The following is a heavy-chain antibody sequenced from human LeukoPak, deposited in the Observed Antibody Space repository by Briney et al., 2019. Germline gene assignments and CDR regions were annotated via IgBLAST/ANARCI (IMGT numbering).Heavy chain of an antibody. D-gene: IGHD6-13*01. CDR3: ARDFSAAAAY. CDR2: ISSSSSYI. V-gene: IGHV3-21*01. Sequence: PGGSLRLSCAASGFTFSSYRMNWFRQAPGKGLEWVSSISSSSSYIYYADSVKGRFTISRDNAKNSLYLQMNSLRAEDTAVYYCARDFSAAAAYWGQGTLVTVSS. CDR1: GFTFSSYR. J-gene: IGHJ4*02.